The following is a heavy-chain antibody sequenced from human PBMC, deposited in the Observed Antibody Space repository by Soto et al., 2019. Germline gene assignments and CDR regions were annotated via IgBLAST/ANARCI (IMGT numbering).Heavy chain of an antibody. CDR1: GGTFSRYT. CDR2: ITPMFGTP. V-gene: IGHV1-69*01. D-gene: IGHD3-22*01. CDR3: ARDGTLYDSSAYYYLY. J-gene: IGHJ4*02. Sequence: QVQLVQSGAEVKKPGSSVKVSCKASGGTFSRYTITWVRQAPGQGLEWMGGITPMFGTPNYAQKFQGRVMITADESTSTAYMELSSLKSEDTAMYYCARDGTLYDSSAYYYLYWGQGTLVTVSS.